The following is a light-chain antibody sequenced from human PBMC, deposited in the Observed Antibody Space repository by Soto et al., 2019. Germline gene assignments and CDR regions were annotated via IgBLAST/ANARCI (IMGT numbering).Light chain of an antibody. V-gene: IGLV2-14*01. CDR3: SSYTSSSPPVV. Sequence: QSALTQPASVSGSPGQSITISCTGTSSDVGGYNYVSWYQQHPGKAPKLMIYEVSNRPSGVSNRFSGSKSCNTASLTISGLQAEDEADYYCSSYTSSSPPVVFGGGTKLTVL. CDR1: SSDVGGYNY. CDR2: EVS. J-gene: IGLJ2*01.